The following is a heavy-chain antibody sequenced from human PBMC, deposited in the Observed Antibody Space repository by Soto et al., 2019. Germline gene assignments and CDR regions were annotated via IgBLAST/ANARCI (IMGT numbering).Heavy chain of an antibody. Sequence: GASVKVSCKASGYTFTSYGISWVRQAPGQRLEWMGWISAYNGNTNYAQKLQGRVTMTTDTSTSTAYMELRCLRSDDTAVYYCARSGYSSGWFYDAFDIWGQGTMVTVSS. CDR3: ARSGYSSGWFYDAFDI. J-gene: IGHJ3*02. CDR2: ISAYNGNT. D-gene: IGHD6-19*01. CDR1: GYTFTSYG. V-gene: IGHV1-18*01.